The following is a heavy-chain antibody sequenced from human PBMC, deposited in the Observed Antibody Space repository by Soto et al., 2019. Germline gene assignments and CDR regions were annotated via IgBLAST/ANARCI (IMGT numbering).Heavy chain of an antibody. CDR3: ARAHPESYDFWSGYYGMAV. D-gene: IGHD3-3*01. V-gene: IGHV3-11*01. J-gene: IGHJ6*02. Sequence: VKGRFTISRDNAKNSLYLQMNSLRAEDTAVYYCARAHPESYDFWSGYYGMAVWGQGTRVTVSS.